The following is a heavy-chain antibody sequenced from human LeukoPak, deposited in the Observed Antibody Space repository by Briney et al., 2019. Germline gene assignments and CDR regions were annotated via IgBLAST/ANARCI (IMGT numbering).Heavy chain of an antibody. CDR2: ISSSSSYI. Sequence: PGGSLRLSCAASGFTFSSYSVNWVRQAPGKGLEWVSSISSSSSYIYYADSVKGRFTISRDNAKNSLYLQMNSLRAEDTAVYYCARDFDSSGYYPFDYWGQGTLVTVSS. J-gene: IGHJ4*02. CDR1: GFTFSSYS. D-gene: IGHD3-22*01. V-gene: IGHV3-21*01. CDR3: ARDFDSSGYYPFDY.